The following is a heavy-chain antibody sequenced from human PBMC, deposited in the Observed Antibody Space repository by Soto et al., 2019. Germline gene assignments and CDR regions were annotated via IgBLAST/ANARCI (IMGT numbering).Heavy chain of an antibody. CDR1: GGSISSYY. V-gene: IGHV4-59*08. D-gene: IGHD3-16*01. CDR2: IYYSGST. J-gene: IGHJ4*02. Sequence: ETLSLTCTVSGGSISSYYWSWIRQPPGKGLEWIGYIYYSGSTNYNPSLKSRVTISVDTSKNQFSLKLSSVTAADTAVYYCARAWGFYFDYWGQGTLVTVSS. CDR3: ARAWGFYFDY.